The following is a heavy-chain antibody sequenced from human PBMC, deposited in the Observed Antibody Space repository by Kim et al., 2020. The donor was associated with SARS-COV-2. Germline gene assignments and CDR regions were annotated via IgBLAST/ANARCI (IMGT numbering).Heavy chain of an antibody. CDR1: GGSISSGGYY. CDR2: IYYSGST. D-gene: IGHD5-12*01. V-gene: IGHV4-31*03. Sequence: SETLSLTCTVSGGSISSGGYYWSWIRQHPGKGLEWIGYIYYSGSTYYNPSLKSRVTISVDTSKNQFSLKLSSVTAADTAVYYCARVLLPDLQYSGYNDDYWGQGTLVTVSS. CDR3: ARVLLPDLQYSGYNDDY. J-gene: IGHJ4*02.